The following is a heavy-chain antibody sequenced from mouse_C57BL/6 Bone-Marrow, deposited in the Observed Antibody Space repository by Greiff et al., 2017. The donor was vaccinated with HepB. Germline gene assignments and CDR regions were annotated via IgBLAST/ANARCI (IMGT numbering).Heavy chain of an antibody. CDR2: VYPYNGRT. Sequence: VQLQQSGPVLVKPGPSVKISCKASGFTFTDYYMHWVKQSHGKSLEWIGLVYPYNGRTSYNQKFKGKATLTVDTSSSTAYMELNSLTSEDSAVYYCARSLSTMVTTPYWYFDVWGTGTTVTVSS. V-gene: IGHV1-36*01. CDR1: GFTFTDYY. D-gene: IGHD2-2*01. CDR3: ARSLSTMVTTPYWYFDV. J-gene: IGHJ1*03.